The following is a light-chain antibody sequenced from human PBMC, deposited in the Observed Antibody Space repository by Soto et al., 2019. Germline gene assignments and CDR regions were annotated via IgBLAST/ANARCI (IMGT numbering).Light chain of an antibody. CDR2: LNSDGSH. Sequence: QAVVTQSPSASASLGASVKLTCTLSSGHSSYAIAWHQQQPEKGPRYLMKLNSDGSHSKGDGIPDRFSGSSSGAERYLTISSLQSEDEADYYCQTLGTGIVVFGGGTKVTVL. CDR1: SGHSSYA. CDR3: QTLGTGIVV. J-gene: IGLJ2*01. V-gene: IGLV4-69*01.